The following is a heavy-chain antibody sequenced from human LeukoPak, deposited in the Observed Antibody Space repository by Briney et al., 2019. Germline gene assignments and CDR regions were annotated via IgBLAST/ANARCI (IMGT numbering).Heavy chain of an antibody. CDR1: GLTFSSYG. CDR3: AKDSSGYFEYFQH. CDR2: ISYDGSNK. J-gene: IGHJ1*01. Sequence: PGRPLRLSCAASGLTFSSYGMHWVRQAPGKGLEWVAVISYDGSNKYYADSVKGRFTISRDNSKNTLYLQMNSLRAEDTAVYYCAKDSSGYFEYFQHWGQGTLVTVSS. V-gene: IGHV3-30*18. D-gene: IGHD3-22*01.